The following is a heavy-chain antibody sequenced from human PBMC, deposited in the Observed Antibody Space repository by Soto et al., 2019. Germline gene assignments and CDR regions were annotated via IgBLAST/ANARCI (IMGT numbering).Heavy chain of an antibody. D-gene: IGHD6-13*01. CDR2: IGGSGGYK. J-gene: IGHJ4*02. Sequence: EVQLLESGGGLVQPGGSLRLSCAASGFFFSSYAMSWVRQAPGKGLEWVSGIGGSGGYKSYADSVKGRFTISRDNSKNNWYLQMQSLGAEDTAVYYCAKDAAMVSSTFNYFDYWGQGTLVAVSS. CDR3: AKDAAMVSSTFNYFDY. CDR1: GFFFSSYA. V-gene: IGHV3-23*01.